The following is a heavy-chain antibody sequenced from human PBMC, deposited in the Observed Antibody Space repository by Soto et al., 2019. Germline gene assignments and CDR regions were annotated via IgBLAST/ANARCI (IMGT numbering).Heavy chain of an antibody. CDR2: ISSSSSYI. Sequence: GGSLRLSCAASGFTFSSYSMNWVRQAPGKGLEWVSSISSSSSYIYYADSVKGRFTISRDNAKNSLYLQMNSLRAEDTAVYYCARVLWWRFRDYYYYMDVWGKGTTVTVSS. V-gene: IGHV3-21*01. J-gene: IGHJ6*03. D-gene: IGHD2-21*01. CDR1: GFTFSSYS. CDR3: ARVLWWRFRDYYYYMDV.